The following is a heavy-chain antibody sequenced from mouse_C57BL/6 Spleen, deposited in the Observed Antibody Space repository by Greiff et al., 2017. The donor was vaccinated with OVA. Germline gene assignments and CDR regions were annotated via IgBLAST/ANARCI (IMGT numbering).Heavy chain of an antibody. J-gene: IGHJ2*01. V-gene: IGHV1-80*01. CDR3: ARNGGLTGFDY. CDR2: IYPGDGDT. D-gene: IGHD3-1*01. CDR1: GYAFSSYW. Sequence: VQLQESGAELVKPGASVKISCKASGYAFSSYWMNWVKQRPGKGLEWIGQIYPGDGDTNYNGKFKGKATLTADKSSSTAYMQLSSLTSEDSAVYFCARNGGLTGFDYWGQGTTLTVSS.